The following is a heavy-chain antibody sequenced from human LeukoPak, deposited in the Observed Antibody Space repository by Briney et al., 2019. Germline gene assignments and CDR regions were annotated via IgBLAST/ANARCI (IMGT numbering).Heavy chain of an antibody. V-gene: IGHV3-9*01. CDR1: GGSISSYY. CDR2: ISWNSGSI. CDR3: AKDQAAAGNLDAFDI. J-gene: IGHJ3*02. D-gene: IGHD6-13*01. Sequence: LSLTCTVSGGSISSYYWSWIRQPPGKGLEWVSGISWNSGSIGYADSVKGRFTISRDNAKNSLYLQMNSLRAEDTALYYCAKDQAAAGNLDAFDIWGQGTMVTVSS.